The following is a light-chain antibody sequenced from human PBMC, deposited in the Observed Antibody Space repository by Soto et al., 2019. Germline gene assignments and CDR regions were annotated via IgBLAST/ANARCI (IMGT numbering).Light chain of an antibody. CDR2: DAS. V-gene: IGKV1-33*01. Sequence: DIQMTQSPSSLSASVGDRVTLTCQASQDIRYFLNWYQQKPGKAPKLLIYDASNLEIGVPSRFSGGGSGTEFTFTITSLQPEDVATCYCQQYDSLLYTFGQGTKGEI. J-gene: IGKJ2*01. CDR3: QQYDSLLYT. CDR1: QDIRYF.